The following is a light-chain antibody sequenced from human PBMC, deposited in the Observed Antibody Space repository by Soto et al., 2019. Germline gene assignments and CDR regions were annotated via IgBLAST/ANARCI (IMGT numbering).Light chain of an antibody. J-gene: IGKJ1*01. V-gene: IGKV3-20*01. CDR3: LQYVSSPWT. CDR1: QTVGGRY. Sequence: EIVLTQSAATLYLSLGERATLACRARQTVGGRYLAWFQQKPGQPPRLLIYGASTGAAGVPDRFSGSGSGTDFSLTINRLEHEDFAVYYCLQYVSSPWTFGQGTKVEV. CDR2: GAS.